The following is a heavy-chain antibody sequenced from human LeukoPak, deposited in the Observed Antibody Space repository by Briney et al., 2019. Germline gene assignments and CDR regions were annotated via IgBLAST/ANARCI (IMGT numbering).Heavy chain of an antibody. J-gene: IGHJ4*02. D-gene: IGHD1-26*01. V-gene: IGHV4-4*08. CDR3: AKGYSGSLQRYYFDY. CDR1: GSSISSYY. CDR2: VYSSGST. Sequence: SETLSLTCTVSGSSISSYYWSWIRQPRGKGLEWIGDVYSSGSTNYNSSLESRVTISVGTSKKQFSLKLSSVTAADTAVYYCAKGYSGSLQRYYFDYCGQGTLVTVSS.